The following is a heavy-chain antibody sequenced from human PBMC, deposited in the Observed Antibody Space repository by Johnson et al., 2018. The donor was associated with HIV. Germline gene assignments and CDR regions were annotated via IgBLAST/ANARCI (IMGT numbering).Heavy chain of an antibody. CDR1: GFNFDDYG. CDR2: IYSGGNT. Sequence: EVQLVESGGGVVRPGGSLRLSCAPSGFNFDDYGMSWVRQAPGKGLEWVSVIYSGGNTYYADSVRGRFSISRDKSKDMLYLQMSSLRAEDTAIYYCAKDLHYYDSSGFNDAFDIWGQGTMVAVSS. D-gene: IGHD3-22*01. CDR3: AKDLHYYDSSGFNDAFDI. V-gene: IGHV3-23*03. J-gene: IGHJ3*02.